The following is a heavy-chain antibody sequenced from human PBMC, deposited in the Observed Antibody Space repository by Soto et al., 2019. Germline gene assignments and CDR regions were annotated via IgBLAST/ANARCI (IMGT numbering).Heavy chain of an antibody. CDR3: ARSRRTGSYSNGMDV. Sequence: LRLSCAASGFTFSSYAMHWVRQAPGKGLEWVAVISYDGSNKYYADSVKGRFTISRDNSKNTLYLQMNSLRAEDTAVYYCARSRRTGSYSNGMDVWGQGTTVTVSS. D-gene: IGHD3-10*01. V-gene: IGHV3-30-3*01. J-gene: IGHJ6*02. CDR1: GFTFSSYA. CDR2: ISYDGSNK.